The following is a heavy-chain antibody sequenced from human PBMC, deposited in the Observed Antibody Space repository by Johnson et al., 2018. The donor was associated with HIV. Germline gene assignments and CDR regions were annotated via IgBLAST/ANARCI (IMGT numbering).Heavy chain of an antibody. Sequence: QVQLVESGGGVVQPGGSLRLSCAASGFTFSSYGMHWVRQAPGKGLEWVAFIRYDGSNKYYADYVTGRFTISRDNSRNTLYLQMNSLRAEDTAVYYCAKDRGAARAFDAFDIWGQGTMVTVSS. D-gene: IGHD6-6*01. CDR1: GFTFSSYG. CDR3: AKDRGAARAFDAFDI. CDR2: IRYDGSNK. V-gene: IGHV3-30*02. J-gene: IGHJ3*02.